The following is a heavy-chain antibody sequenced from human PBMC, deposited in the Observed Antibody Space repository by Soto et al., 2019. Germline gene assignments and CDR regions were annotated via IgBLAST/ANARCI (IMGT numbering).Heavy chain of an antibody. V-gene: IGHV6-1*01. D-gene: IGHD3-3*01. Sequence: QVPLQQSGPGLVKPSQTLSLTCAISGDSVSSNSVAWNWIRQSPSRGLEWLGRTYYRSKWYNDYGVTVKGRITINPDTSKNQFSPQLNSVAPEDTAVYYCARGRFNAFGIWGQGTMVTVSS. CDR2: TYYRSKWYN. J-gene: IGHJ3*02. CDR1: GDSVSSNSVA. CDR3: ARGRFNAFGI.